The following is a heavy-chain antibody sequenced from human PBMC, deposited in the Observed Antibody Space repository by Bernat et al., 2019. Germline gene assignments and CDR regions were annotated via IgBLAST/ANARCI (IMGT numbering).Heavy chain of an antibody. J-gene: IGHJ4*02. CDR3: ARGLSVESSASDY. CDR1: GFTFSSYW. CDR2: ISGDGSRT. Sequence: EVQLVESGGGLVQPGGSLRLSCAASGFTFSSYWMHWVRQVPGKGLVWVSRISGDGSRTSHADSVKGRFTISRDNAKNTLYLQMNSLRAEDTAVYYCARGLSVESSASDYWGQGTLATVSS. D-gene: IGHD6-6*01. V-gene: IGHV3-74*01.